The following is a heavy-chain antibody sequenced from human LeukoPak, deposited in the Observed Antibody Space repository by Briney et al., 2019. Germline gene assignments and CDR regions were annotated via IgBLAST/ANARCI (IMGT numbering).Heavy chain of an antibody. CDR3: AKPSGGIFGVSYFQH. V-gene: IGHV3-23*01. CDR1: GFTFSSYA. D-gene: IGHD3-3*01. J-gene: IGHJ1*01. Sequence: GSLRLSCAASGFTFSSYAMSWVRQAPGKGLEWVSAISGSGGSTYYADSVKGRFTISRDNSKNTLYLQMNSLRAEDTAVYYCAKPSGGIFGVSYFQHWGQGTLVTVSS. CDR2: ISGSGGST.